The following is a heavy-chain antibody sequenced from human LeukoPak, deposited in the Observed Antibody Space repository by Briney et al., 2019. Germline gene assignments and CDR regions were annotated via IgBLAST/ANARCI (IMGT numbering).Heavy chain of an antibody. CDR3: ARVSLRAFDI. J-gene: IGHJ3*02. CDR2: IYYSGST. Sequence: KTSETLSLTCTVSGGSISSYYWSWIRQPPGKGREWIGYIYYSGSTNYNPSLKSRVTISVDTSKNQFSLKLSSVTAADTAVYYCARVSLRAFDIWGQGTMVTVSS. CDR1: GGSISSYY. V-gene: IGHV4-59*01.